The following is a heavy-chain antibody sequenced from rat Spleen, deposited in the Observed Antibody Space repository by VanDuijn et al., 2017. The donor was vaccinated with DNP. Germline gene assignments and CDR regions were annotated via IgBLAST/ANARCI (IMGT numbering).Heavy chain of an antibody. CDR2: ISTSGGST. V-gene: IGHV5S13*01. CDR3: ARRGHTTGLNWFTY. D-gene: IGHD1-9*01. Sequence: EVQLVESGGALVQPGRSLKLSCVASGFTFNNYWMYWFRQAPKKGLEWVATISTSGGSTYYRDSVKGRFTISRDNAKNTLYLQMNSLRSEDTATYYCARRGHTTGLNWFTYWGQGTLVTVSS. J-gene: IGHJ3*01. CDR1: GFTFNNYW.